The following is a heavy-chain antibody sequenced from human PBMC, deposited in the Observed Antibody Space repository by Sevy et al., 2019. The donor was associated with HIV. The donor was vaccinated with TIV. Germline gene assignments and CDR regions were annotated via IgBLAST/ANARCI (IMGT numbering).Heavy chain of an antibody. V-gene: IGHV1-69*13. Sequence: ASVKVSCKASGDTFRKYVISWVRQAPGQGLEWMGGIIPVYGTTNYAQKFQARVTFTADASTSTVYMELSRLRSEDMAVYYCARDMTCGGDCYYLDNWGQGTLVTVSS. CDR2: IIPVYGTT. CDR3: ARDMTCGGDCYYLDN. D-gene: IGHD2-21*02. CDR1: GDTFRKYV. J-gene: IGHJ4*02.